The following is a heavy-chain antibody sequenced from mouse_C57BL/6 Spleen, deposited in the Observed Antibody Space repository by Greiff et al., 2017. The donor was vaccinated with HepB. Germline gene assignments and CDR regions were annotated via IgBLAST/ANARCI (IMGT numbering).Heavy chain of an antibody. CDR3: ASIYYGNYDWYFDV. Sequence: QVQLQQPGAELVRPGTSVKLSCKASGYTFTSYWMHWVKQRPGQGLEWIGVIDPSDSYTNYNQKFKGKATLTVDTSSSTAYMQLSSLTSEDSAVYYCASIYYGNYDWYFDVWGTGTTVTVSS. CDR2: IDPSDSYT. D-gene: IGHD2-1*01. V-gene: IGHV1-59*01. CDR1: GYTFTSYW. J-gene: IGHJ1*03.